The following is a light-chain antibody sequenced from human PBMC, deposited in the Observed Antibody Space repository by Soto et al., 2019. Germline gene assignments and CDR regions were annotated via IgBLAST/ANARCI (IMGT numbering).Light chain of an antibody. Sequence: DIQMTQSPSSLSASVGDRVTITCRASQGISNYLAWYQQKPGKVPHLLIYSASTLQSGVPSRFSGSGSGTAFTLTISSLHPEDVATYYCQKYDGSPRTFGGGTKVEIK. V-gene: IGKV1-27*01. J-gene: IGKJ4*01. CDR1: QGISNY. CDR3: QKYDGSPRT. CDR2: SAS.